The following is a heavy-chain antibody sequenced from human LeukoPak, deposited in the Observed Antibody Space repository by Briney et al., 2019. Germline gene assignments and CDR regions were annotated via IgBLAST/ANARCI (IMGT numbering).Heavy chain of an antibody. Sequence: KASETLSLTCTVSGGSISSSSYYWGWIRQPPGKGLEWIGSIYYSGSTYYNRSLKSRVTISVDTSKNQFSLKLSSVTAADTAVYYCAREGKIDSPQSAANDAFDIWGQGTMVTVSS. CDR1: GGSISSSSYY. CDR3: AREGKIDSPQSAANDAFDI. D-gene: IGHD2-2*01. V-gene: IGHV4-39*07. CDR2: IYYSGST. J-gene: IGHJ3*02.